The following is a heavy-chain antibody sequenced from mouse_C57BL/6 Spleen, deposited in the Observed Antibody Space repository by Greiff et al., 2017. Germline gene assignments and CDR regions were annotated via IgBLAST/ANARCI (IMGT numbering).Heavy chain of an antibody. D-gene: IGHD1-1*01. J-gene: IGHJ1*03. V-gene: IGHV1-62-2*01. Sequence: VQLQQSGAELVKPGASVKLSCKASGYTFTEYTIHWVKQRSGQGLEWIGWFYPGSGSIKYNEKFKDKATLTADKSSSTAYMELSRLTSEDSAVYYCAGHGRDDGSSYEPYWYVDVWGTGTTVTVST. CDR2: FYPGSGSI. CDR1: GYTFTEYT. CDR3: AGHGRDDGSSYEPYWYVDV.